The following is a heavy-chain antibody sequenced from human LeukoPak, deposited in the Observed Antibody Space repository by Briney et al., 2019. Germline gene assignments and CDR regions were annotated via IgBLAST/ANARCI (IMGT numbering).Heavy chain of an antibody. V-gene: IGHV4-34*01. J-gene: IGHJ6*02. CDR3: AREIVSSYYYNGMDV. D-gene: IGHD5/OR15-5a*01. CDR1: GGSFSGYY. Sequence: SETLSLTCAVYGGSFSGYYWSWIRQPPGKGLEWIGEINHSGSTNYNPSLKSRVTISVDTSKNQFSLSLSSVTAADTAVYFCAREIVSSYYYNGMDVWGQGTTVTVSS. CDR2: INHSGST.